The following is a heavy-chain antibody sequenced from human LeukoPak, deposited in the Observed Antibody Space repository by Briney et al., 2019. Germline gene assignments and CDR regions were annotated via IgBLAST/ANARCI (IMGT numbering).Heavy chain of an antibody. Sequence: GGSLRLSCAASGFTFSSYAMSWVRQAPGKGLEWVSAISGSGGSTYYADSVKGRFTISRDNSKNTLYLQMNSLRAEDTAVYYCAKRPGHLDLNYDFWSGYMYYFDYWGQGTLVTVSS. CDR2: ISGSGGST. V-gene: IGHV3-23*01. J-gene: IGHJ4*02. CDR3: AKRPGHLDLNYDFWSGYMYYFDY. D-gene: IGHD3-3*01. CDR1: GFTFSSYA.